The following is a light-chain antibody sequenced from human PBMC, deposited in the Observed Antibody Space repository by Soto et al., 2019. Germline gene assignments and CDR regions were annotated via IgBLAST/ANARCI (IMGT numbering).Light chain of an antibody. CDR3: QQYNGYWT. CDR2: EAS. J-gene: IGKJ1*01. CDR1: QSISNS. V-gene: IGKV1-5*03. Sequence: DIQMTQSPSTLSASVGDRVTITCRASQSISNSLAWYQQKPGKAPKLLIYEASSLKSGVPSRFSGSGSGTEYTPTISSLQPDDFATYYCQQYNGYWTFGQGTKVEIK.